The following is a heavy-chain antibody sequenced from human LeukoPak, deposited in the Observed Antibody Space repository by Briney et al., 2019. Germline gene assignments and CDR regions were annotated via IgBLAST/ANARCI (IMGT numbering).Heavy chain of an antibody. CDR3: ATVRFLEWLLPQKANWFDP. J-gene: IGHJ5*02. V-gene: IGHV1-24*01. CDR1: GYTLTELS. CDR2: FDPEDSET. D-gene: IGHD3-3*01. Sequence: ASVKVSCKVSGYTLTELSMHWVRQAPGKGLEWMGGFDPEDSETIYAQKFQGRVTMTEDTSTDTAYMGLSSLRSEDTAVYYCATVRFLEWLLPQKANWFDPWGQGTLVTVSS.